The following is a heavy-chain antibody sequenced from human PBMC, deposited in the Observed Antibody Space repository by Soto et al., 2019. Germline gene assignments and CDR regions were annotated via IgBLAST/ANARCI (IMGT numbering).Heavy chain of an antibody. CDR1: GGSISSYY. J-gene: IGHJ5*02. Sequence: SETLSLTCTVSGGSISSYYWSWIRQPPGKGLEWIAYIYYSGSTNYNPSLRSRVTISFDTSKTQFSLKLTSVTAADTAVYYCARSPSTFDGNWFDPWGQGILVTVSS. CDR3: ARSPSTFDGNWFDP. V-gene: IGHV4-59*01. CDR2: IYYSGST. D-gene: IGHD1-1*01.